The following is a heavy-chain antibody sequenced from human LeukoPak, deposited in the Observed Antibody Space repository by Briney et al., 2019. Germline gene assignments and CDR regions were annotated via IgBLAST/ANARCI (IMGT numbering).Heavy chain of an antibody. CDR1: GGSISSSSYY. J-gene: IGHJ6*03. D-gene: IGHD3-3*01. CDR2: IYYSGST. V-gene: IGHV4-39*07. Sequence: SETLSLTCTVSGGSISSSSYYWGWIRQPPGKGLEWIGSIYYSGSTYYDPSLKSRVTISVDTSKNQFSLKLSSVTAADTAVYYCARGPDYDFWSGSGYYYYMDVWGKGTTVTVSS. CDR3: ARGPDYDFWSGSGYYYYMDV.